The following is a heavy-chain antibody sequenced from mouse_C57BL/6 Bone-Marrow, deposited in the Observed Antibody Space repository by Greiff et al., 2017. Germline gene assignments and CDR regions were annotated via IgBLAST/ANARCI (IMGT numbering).Heavy chain of an antibody. CDR3: AWNYGNPYARDY. Sequence: VQLQQPVAELVKPGASVKLSCTASGYNINSTWMHWVKQRPGQGLEWIGMINPDSGSTKYTQKFQGKATLTADKSSSTAYMQLSSLTSEDSAVTYCAWNYGNPYARDYWGQGTSVTVSS. J-gene: IGHJ4*01. V-gene: IGHV1-64*01. CDR2: INPDSGST. CDR1: GYNINSTW. D-gene: IGHD2-1*01.